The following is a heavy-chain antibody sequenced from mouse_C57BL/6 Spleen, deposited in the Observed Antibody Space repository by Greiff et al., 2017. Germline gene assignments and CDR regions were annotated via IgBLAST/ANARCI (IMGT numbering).Heavy chain of an antibody. CDR2: IYPRSGNT. J-gene: IGHJ2*01. CDR3: ARLGTLRREGYYFDY. V-gene: IGHV1-81*01. CDR1: GYTFTSYG. Sequence: QVQLKESGAELARPGASVKLSCKASGYTFTSYGISWVKQRTGQGLEWIGEIYPRSGNTYYNEKFKGKATLTADKSSSTAYMELRSLTSEDSAVYVCARLGTLRREGYYFDYWGQGTTLTVSS. D-gene: IGHD2-4*01.